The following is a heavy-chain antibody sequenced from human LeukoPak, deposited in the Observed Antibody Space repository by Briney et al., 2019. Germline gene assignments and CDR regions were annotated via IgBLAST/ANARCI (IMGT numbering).Heavy chain of an antibody. CDR1: GYTFTSYG. D-gene: IGHD6-13*01. CDR2: ISAYNDNT. J-gene: IGHJ4*02. Sequence: GASVKVSCKASGYTFTSYGINWVRQAPGQGLEWMGWISAYNDNTNYAQKFQGRVTITADKSTSTAYMELSSLRSEDTAVYYCASGSSWYLPYDYWGQGTLVTVSS. CDR3: ASGSSWYLPYDY. V-gene: IGHV1-18*01.